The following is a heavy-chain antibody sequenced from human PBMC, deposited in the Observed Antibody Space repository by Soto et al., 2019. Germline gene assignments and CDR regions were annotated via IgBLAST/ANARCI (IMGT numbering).Heavy chain of an antibody. CDR3: AKGLSVTHYFDY. Sequence: EVQMLESGGGLVQPGGSLRLSCAASGFTFTTYAMSWVRQAPGKGLEWVAAISGSGGSTYYGDSVKGRFTISRDNAKNPLFLQMSSLRDDDTAVYYCAKGLSVTHYFDYWGQGTLVTVSS. CDR1: GFTFTTYA. V-gene: IGHV3-23*01. D-gene: IGHD4-17*01. CDR2: ISGSGGST. J-gene: IGHJ4*02.